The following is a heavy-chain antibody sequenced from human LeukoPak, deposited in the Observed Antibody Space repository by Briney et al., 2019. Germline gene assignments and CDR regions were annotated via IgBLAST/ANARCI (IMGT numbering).Heavy chain of an antibody. CDR1: GFTFNNYA. Sequence: GGSLRLSCAASGFTFNNYAMSWVRQAPGKGLEWVSAISGRGGSTYYAGSVKGRFTISRDNSKNTLYLQINSLRVEDTAVYFCARVSPVGTNPVDYWGQGTLVTVSS. CDR2: ISGRGGST. CDR3: ARVSPVGTNPVDY. V-gene: IGHV3-23*01. D-gene: IGHD4-23*01. J-gene: IGHJ4*02.